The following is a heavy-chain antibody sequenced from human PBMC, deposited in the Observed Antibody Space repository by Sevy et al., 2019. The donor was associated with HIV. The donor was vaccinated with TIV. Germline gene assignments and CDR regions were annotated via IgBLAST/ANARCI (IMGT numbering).Heavy chain of an antibody. V-gene: IGHV1-2*02. J-gene: IGHJ4*02. CDR1: GYTFTGYY. CDR3: TRSVYGSGTYRNDH. Sequence: ASVKVSCQASGYTFTGYYIHWVRQAPGQGLEWMGWIIPSSGGTNYGQRFLGRVTMTREMYISRAYLELHRLTSDDTAVYYCTRSVYGSGTYRNDHWGQGTLVTVSS. CDR2: IIPSSGGT. D-gene: IGHD3-10*01.